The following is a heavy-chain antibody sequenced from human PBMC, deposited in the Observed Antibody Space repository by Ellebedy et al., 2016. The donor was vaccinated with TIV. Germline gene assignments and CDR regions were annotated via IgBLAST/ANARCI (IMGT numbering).Heavy chain of an antibody. CDR1: GYIFTNYD. J-gene: IGHJ4*02. CDR2: INAGNGNT. D-gene: IGHD2-21*02. Sequence: AASVKVSCKASGYIFTNYDVHWVRQAPGQRLEWMGWINAGNGNTKHSQKFQGRVTFTGDTSASTAYMELSSLRSEDTAVYYCARSVTAIDYWGQGTLVTVSS. CDR3: ARSVTAIDY. V-gene: IGHV1-3*01.